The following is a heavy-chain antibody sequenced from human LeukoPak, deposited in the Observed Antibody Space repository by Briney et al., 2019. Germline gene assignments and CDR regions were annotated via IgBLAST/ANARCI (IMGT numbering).Heavy chain of an antibody. V-gene: IGHV4-59*01. CDR2: IYYNGST. CDR1: SGSISSYY. D-gene: IGHD2-2*01. J-gene: IGHJ2*01. Sequence: PSETLSLTCTVSSGSISSYYWSWIRQPPGKGLEWIGYIYYNGSTNYNPSLKSRVTISVDTSKNQFSLKLSSVTAADTAVYYCARAVGIVVVPAAILHSAWYLDLWGPGTLVTVSS. CDR3: ARAVGIVVVPAAILHSAWYLDL.